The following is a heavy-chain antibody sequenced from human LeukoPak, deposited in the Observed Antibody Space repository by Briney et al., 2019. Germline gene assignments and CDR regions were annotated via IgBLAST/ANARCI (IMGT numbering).Heavy chain of an antibody. V-gene: IGHV4-59*12. D-gene: IGHD3-16*01. CDR1: GGSISSYY. Sequence: SETLSLTCTVSGGSISSYYWSWIRQPPGKGLEWIGYIYYSGSTNYNPSLKSRVTISVDTSKNQFSLKLSSVTAADTAVYYCARGEFDGGVYFDYWGQGTLVTVSS. J-gene: IGHJ4*02. CDR2: IYYSGST. CDR3: ARGEFDGGVYFDY.